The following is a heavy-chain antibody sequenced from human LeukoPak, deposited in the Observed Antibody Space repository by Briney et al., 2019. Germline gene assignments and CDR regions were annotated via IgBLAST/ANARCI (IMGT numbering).Heavy chain of an antibody. V-gene: IGHV4-34*01. CDR3: TKSDGYGLIRI. Sequence: PSETLSFTGAGYGMSFSGQYWSWLRQPPGKGLEWIGEINHSGTTNYNPSLKSRVALSVDTSKNQFSLKVISMTAADTAAYYCTKSDGYGLIRICGRGTMVTVSS. CDR2: INHSGTT. J-gene: IGHJ3*02. CDR1: GMSFSGQY. D-gene: IGHD3-10*01.